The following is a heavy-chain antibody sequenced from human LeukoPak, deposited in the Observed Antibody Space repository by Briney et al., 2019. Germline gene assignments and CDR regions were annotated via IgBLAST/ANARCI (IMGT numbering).Heavy chain of an antibody. J-gene: IGHJ4*02. Sequence: SETLSLTCTVSGGSISSYYWSWIRQPPGKGLEWIGYIYYSGSTNYNPSLKSRVTISGDTSKTQFSLKLSSVTAADTAVYYCARDLGGYCSSTSCYGLEYCGEGTLVSVSS. CDR2: IYYSGST. CDR1: GGSISSYY. D-gene: IGHD2-2*01. V-gene: IGHV4-59*01. CDR3: ARDLGGYCSSTSCYGLEY.